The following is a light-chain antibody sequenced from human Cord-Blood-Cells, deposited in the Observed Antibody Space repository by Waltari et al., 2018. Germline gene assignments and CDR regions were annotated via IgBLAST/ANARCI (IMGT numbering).Light chain of an antibody. CDR1: KSVSSSY. CDR3: QQYGSSRWT. CDR2: GAS. J-gene: IGKJ1*01. V-gene: IGKV3-20*01. Sequence: EIVLTPSPGTLSLSPGESATLSCGASKSVSSSYLAWYQQKPGQAPRPHIYGASSRATGIPDRFSDSGSGTDFTLTISRLEPEDFAVYYCQQYGSSRWTFGQGTKVEIK.